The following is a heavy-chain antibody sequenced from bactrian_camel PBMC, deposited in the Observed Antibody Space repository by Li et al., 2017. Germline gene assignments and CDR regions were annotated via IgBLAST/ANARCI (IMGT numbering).Heavy chain of an antibody. D-gene: IGHD4*01. Sequence: HVQLVESGGGSVQAGGSLRLSCAASGMTWSAYCMAWFRRSPGKERERVAAIDADGATSYVDSVKGRFTISKDDNENILYLQMNNLLPEDTATYHCATDSRFRASAVARYSDYTYALDYWGDGTQVTVS. CDR2: IDADGAT. V-gene: IGHV3S26*01. CDR1: GMTWSAYC. J-gene: IGHJ7*01.